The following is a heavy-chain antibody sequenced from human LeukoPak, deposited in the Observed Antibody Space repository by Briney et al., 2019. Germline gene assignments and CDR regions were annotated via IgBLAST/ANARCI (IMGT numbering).Heavy chain of an antibody. Sequence: GASVKVSCKASGGTFSSYAISWVRQAPGQGLEWMGGIIPIFGTANYAQKFQGRVTITTDESTSTAYMELSSLRSEDTAVYYCARSLGKDGRIPIAAAGTRGVFDIWGQGTMVTVSS. V-gene: IGHV1-69*05. CDR1: GGTFSSYA. D-gene: IGHD6-13*01. CDR2: IIPIFGTA. CDR3: ARSLGKDGRIPIAAAGTRGVFDI. J-gene: IGHJ3*02.